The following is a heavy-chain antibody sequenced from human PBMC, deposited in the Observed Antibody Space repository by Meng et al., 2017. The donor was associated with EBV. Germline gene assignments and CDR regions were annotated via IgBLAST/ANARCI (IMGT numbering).Heavy chain of an antibody. D-gene: IGHD3-10*01. CDR3: ASESGRGYTPDY. CDR2: FLPTLGAP. J-gene: IGHJ4*02. CDR1: GGPFRNYA. V-gene: IGHV1-69*01. Sequence: QGQCVRSAVEGKKPWSSVKVSCKTSGGPFRNYAISWVRQAPGQGLEWLGGFLPTLGAPNYAQKFHGRVSITADESTSTHYMDLSSLRSEDTAVYYCASESGRGYTPDYWGQGTLVTVSS.